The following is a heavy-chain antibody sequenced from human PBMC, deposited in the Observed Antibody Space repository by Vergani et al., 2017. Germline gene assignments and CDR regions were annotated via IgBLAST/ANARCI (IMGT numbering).Heavy chain of an antibody. J-gene: IGHJ4*02. Sequence: QVQLQESGPGLVKPSQTLSLICNVSGFSLSSGDLSWSWIRQPPGKGLEWIGYIYNSGNTRYSPSLKSRVTISIDTSKNQFSLKLKSVTAADTAVYFCATTRDGGNSVDYWGQGTLVAVSS. V-gene: IGHV4-30-4*08. CDR3: ATTRDGGNSVDY. CDR2: IYNSGNT. CDR1: GFSLSSGDLS. D-gene: IGHD4-23*01.